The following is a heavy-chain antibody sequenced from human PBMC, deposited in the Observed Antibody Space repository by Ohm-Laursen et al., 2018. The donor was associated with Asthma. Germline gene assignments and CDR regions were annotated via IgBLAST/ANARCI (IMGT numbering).Heavy chain of an antibody. CDR3: ARIPSAGTTYFYYGMDV. V-gene: IGHV1-18*01. D-gene: IGHD1-1*01. CDR1: GYTFISDG. CDR2: ISAYNGNT. Sequence: SVKVSCNASGYTFISDGISWVRQAPGQGLEWMGWISAYNGNTKYAQKVQGRVTMTTDTSTSTAYMELRSLRSDDTAVYYCARIPSAGTTYFYYGMDVWGQGTTVTVSS. J-gene: IGHJ6*02.